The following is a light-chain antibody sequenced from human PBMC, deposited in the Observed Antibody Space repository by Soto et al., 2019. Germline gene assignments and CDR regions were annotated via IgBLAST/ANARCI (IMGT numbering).Light chain of an antibody. CDR1: QGISSY. J-gene: IGKJ1*01. Sequence: AIRMTQSPSSFSASTGDRVTITCRASQGISSYLAWYQQKPGKAPKLLIYAASTLQSGVPSRFSGSGSGTDFTLTISCLQYEDFETYYCQQYYSYPPTLGQGTKVDIK. CDR2: AAS. CDR3: QQYYSYPPT. V-gene: IGKV1-8*01.